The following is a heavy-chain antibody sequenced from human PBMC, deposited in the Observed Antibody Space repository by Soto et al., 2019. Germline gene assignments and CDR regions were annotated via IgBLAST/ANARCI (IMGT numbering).Heavy chain of an antibody. CDR1: GYSFTAYG. CDR3: ARELNTDTSAYYSFAF. CDR2: VGTNNANT. Sequence: ASVKVSCKTSGYSFTAYGLAWLRQAPGQRPEWLGWVGTNNANTNYAQKFQDRVTMTTDRSTTTTYMELRSLRPDDTAVYYCARELNTDTSAYYSFAFWG. D-gene: IGHD3-22*01. V-gene: IGHV1-18*01. J-gene: IGHJ1*01.